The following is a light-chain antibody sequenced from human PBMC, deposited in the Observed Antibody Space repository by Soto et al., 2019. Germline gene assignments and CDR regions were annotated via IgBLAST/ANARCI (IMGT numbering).Light chain of an antibody. CDR3: AAWDDSLSGYV. Sequence: QSVLSQPPSASVTPGQRVTISCSGSSSNIGSNYVYWYQQLPGTAPKLLIYSNNQRPSGVPDRFSGSKSGTSASLAISWLRSEDEADYYCAAWDDSLSGYVFGTGTKVTVL. CDR1: SSNIGSNY. V-gene: IGLV1-47*02. J-gene: IGLJ1*01. CDR2: SNN.